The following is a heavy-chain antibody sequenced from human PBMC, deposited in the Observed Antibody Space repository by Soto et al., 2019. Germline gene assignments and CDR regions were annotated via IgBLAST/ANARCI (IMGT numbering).Heavy chain of an antibody. Sequence: QVQLVQSGAEVKKPGASVKVSCKVSGYTLNEVAMHWVRQAPGKGLEWLGGFDPDEAETIYAQHFQGRVTMTEDTSTDTVYMELSSLRSEDTALYFCTTYHGDYNFDHWGQATLVTVSS. V-gene: IGHV1-24*01. CDR3: TTYHGDYNFDH. CDR1: GYTLNEVA. J-gene: IGHJ5*02. CDR2: FDPDEAET. D-gene: IGHD4-17*01.